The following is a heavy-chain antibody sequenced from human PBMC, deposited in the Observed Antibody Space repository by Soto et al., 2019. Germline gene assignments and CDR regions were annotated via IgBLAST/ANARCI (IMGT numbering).Heavy chain of an antibody. J-gene: IGHJ4*02. Sequence: PGGSLRLSCAASGFTFISYAMNWVRQSPEKGLEWVSSISGSGGSTYYTDSVKGRFTISRDNSKNTLYLQMNSLRAGDTAVYYCAFPDDSSGFDYWGQGTLVTVSS. D-gene: IGHD3-22*01. V-gene: IGHV3-23*01. CDR3: AFPDDSSGFDY. CDR2: ISGSGGST. CDR1: GFTFISYA.